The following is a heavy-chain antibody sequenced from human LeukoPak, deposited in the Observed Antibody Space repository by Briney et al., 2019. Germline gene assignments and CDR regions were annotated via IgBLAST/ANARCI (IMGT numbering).Heavy chain of an antibody. Sequence: SLNISFQGSGCRFTSYWIIWVRQPPAQGLGWVGRIDPSDSYTNYSPSFQGHVTISADKSISTAYLQWSSLKASDTAMYYCARLRYGSGTPDVDYWGQGTLVTVSS. CDR1: GCRFTSYW. D-gene: IGHD3-10*01. CDR2: IDPSDSYT. CDR3: ARLRYGSGTPDVDY. J-gene: IGHJ4*02. V-gene: IGHV5-10-1*01.